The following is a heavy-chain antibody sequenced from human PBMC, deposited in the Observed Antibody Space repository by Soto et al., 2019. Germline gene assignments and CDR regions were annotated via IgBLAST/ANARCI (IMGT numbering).Heavy chain of an antibody. CDR1: GFTFSSYA. V-gene: IGHV3-23*01. D-gene: IGHD1-1*01. CDR3: AKPLERQGSWFDP. J-gene: IGHJ5*02. Sequence: PGGSLRLSCAASGFTFSSYAMSWVRQAPGKGLEWVSTISGSGGGTYYADSMKGRFTISRDNSKNTLYLQMNSLRAEDTAVYYCAKPLERQGSWFDPWGQGTLVTVSS. CDR2: ISGSGGGT.